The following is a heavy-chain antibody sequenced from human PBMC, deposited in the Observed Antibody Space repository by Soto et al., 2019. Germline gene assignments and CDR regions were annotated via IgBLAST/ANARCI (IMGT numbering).Heavy chain of an antibody. Sequence: VGSLRLSCAASGFTFSSYGMHCVRHSPGKGLEWVAVIWYDGSNKYYADSVKGRFTISRDNSKNTLYLQMNSLRAEDTAVYYCAREGLSSSWKNFHYWGQGTLVTVSS. CDR3: AREGLSSSWKNFHY. CDR2: IWYDGSNK. V-gene: IGHV3-33*01. J-gene: IGHJ4*02. D-gene: IGHD6-13*01. CDR1: GFTFSSYG.